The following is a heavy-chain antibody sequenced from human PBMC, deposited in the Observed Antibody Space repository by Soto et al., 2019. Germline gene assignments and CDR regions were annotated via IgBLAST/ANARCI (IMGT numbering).Heavy chain of an antibody. CDR3: AKDPGYCSGGSCYSRGVYYGMDV. D-gene: IGHD2-15*01. CDR1: GFTFSSYG. Sequence: SLRLSCAASGFTFSSYGMHWVRQAPGKGLEWVAVISYDGSNKYYADSVKGRFTISRDNSKNTLYLQMNSLRAEDTAVYYCAKDPGYCSGGSCYSRGVYYGMDVWGQGTTVTV. V-gene: IGHV3-30*18. CDR2: ISYDGSNK. J-gene: IGHJ6*02.